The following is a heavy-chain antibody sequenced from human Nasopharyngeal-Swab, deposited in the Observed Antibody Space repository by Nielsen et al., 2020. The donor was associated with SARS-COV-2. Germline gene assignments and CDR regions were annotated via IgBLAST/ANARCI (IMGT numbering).Heavy chain of an antibody. CDR1: GGSISSYY. CDR3: ARHANYDYVWGSYRPHDAFDI. Sequence: GSLRLSCTVSGGSISSYYWSWIRQPPGKGLERIGYIYCSGSTNYNPSLKRRVTISLDMSKNQFSLKLSSVTAADTAVYYCARHANYDYVWGSYRPHDAFDIWGQGTMVTVSS. J-gene: IGHJ3*02. CDR2: IYCSGST. D-gene: IGHD3-16*02. V-gene: IGHV4-59*08.